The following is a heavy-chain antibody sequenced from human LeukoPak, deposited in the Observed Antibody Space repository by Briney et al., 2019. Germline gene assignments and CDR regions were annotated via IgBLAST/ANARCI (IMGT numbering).Heavy chain of an antibody. Sequence: GGSLRLSCVGSGFTFSSYGMSWVRQAPGKGLEWVAVISHHGANRFYGDSVKGRFTISRDNSNNMVYLQMNSLRAEDTAVYYCARAGSRNYYGSGSYNYWGQGTLVTVSS. V-gene: IGHV3-30*03. CDR1: GFTFSSYG. D-gene: IGHD3-10*01. J-gene: IGHJ4*02. CDR3: ARAGSRNYYGSGSYNY. CDR2: ISHHGANR.